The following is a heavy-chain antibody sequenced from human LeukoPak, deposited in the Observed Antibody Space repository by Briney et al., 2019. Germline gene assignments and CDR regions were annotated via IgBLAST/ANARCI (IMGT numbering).Heavy chain of an antibody. CDR1: GGSINSGAYS. J-gene: IGHJ5*02. CDR2: IHHSGSP. Sequence: SGTLSLTCTVSGGSINSGAYSWSWIRQPPGKGLEWIGYIHHSGSPYYSPSLNSRVTISVDRAKNQFSLKLSSVTAADTAVYFCARGGTWPLRFDPWGQGTLVTVSS. CDR3: ARGGTWPLRFDP. D-gene: IGHD1-1*01. V-gene: IGHV4-30-2*01.